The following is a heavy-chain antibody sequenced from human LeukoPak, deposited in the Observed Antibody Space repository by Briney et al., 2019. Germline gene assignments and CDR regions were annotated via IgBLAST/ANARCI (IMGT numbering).Heavy chain of an antibody. CDR3: AREREDYDILTGYYKVFDY. CDR2: ISSSSSYI. D-gene: IGHD3-9*01. J-gene: IGHJ4*02. V-gene: IGHV3-21*01. Sequence: GGSLRLSCAASGFTFSSYSMNWVRQAPGKGLEWVSSISSSSSYIYYADSVKGRFTISRDNAKNSLYLQMNSLRAEDTAVYYCAREREDYDILTGYYKVFDYWGRGTLVTVSS. CDR1: GFTFSSYS.